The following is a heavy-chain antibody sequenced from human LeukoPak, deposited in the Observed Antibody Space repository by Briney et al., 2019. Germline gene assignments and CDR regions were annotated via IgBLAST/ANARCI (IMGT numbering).Heavy chain of an antibody. CDR2: ISSSSSTI. CDR1: GFTFSSYS. D-gene: IGHD3-22*01. V-gene: IGHV3-48*01. Sequence: GGSLRLSCAASGFTFSSYSMNWVRQAPGKGLEWVSSISSSSSTIYYADSVKGRFTISRDNAKNSLYLQMNSLRAEDTAVYYCARAYYYDSSGDIWGQGTMVTVSS. CDR3: ARAYYYDSSGDI. J-gene: IGHJ3*02.